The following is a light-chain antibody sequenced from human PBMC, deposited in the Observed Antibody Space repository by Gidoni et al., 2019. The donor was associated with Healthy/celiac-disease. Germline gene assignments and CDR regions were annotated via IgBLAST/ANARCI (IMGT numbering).Light chain of an antibody. J-gene: IGKJ2*01. Sequence: ETVLTHAPGTLSLSPGERATLSCRASQSVSSSYFAWYQQKPGQAPRLLIYGASSRATGIPDRFSGSGSGTDFTLTISRLEPEDFAVYYCQQYGSSPNTFGQGTKLEIK. CDR3: QQYGSSPNT. CDR2: GAS. V-gene: IGKV3-20*01. CDR1: QSVSSSY.